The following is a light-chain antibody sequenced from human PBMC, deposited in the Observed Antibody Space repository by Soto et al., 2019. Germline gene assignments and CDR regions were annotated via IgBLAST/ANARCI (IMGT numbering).Light chain of an antibody. CDR1: QSVSSSY. Sequence: EIVLTQSPGTLSLSPGERATLSCRASQSVSSSYLVWYQQKPGQAPNLLIYGASNRATGIPDRFSGSGSGTDFTLTISRLEPEDFAVYYCQQYGSSPWTFGQGTKVEIK. J-gene: IGKJ1*01. V-gene: IGKV3-20*01. CDR3: QQYGSSPWT. CDR2: GAS.